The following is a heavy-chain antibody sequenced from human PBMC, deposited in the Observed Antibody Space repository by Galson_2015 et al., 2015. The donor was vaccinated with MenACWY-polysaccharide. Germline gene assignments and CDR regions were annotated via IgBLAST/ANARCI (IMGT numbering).Heavy chain of an antibody. CDR3: AKDDSGSYPY. D-gene: IGHD3-10*01. CDR2: VNWDGTNT. CDR1: GFTFNGYA. Sequence: SLRLSCAASGFTFNGYAMHWVRQASGKGLEWVALVNWDGTNTYYADSVKGRFTISRDNSKNSLYLQMNSLRTEDTALYYCAKDDSGSYPYWGQGTLVTVSS. J-gene: IGHJ4*02. V-gene: IGHV3-43*02.